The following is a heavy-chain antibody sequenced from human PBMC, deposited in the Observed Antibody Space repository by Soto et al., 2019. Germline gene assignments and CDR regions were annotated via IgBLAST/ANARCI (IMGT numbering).Heavy chain of an antibody. CDR3: ASGDCSSTSCYGGWFDP. J-gene: IGHJ5*02. V-gene: IGHV3-74*01. Sequence: EVQLVESGGGLVQPGGSLRLSCAASGFTFSSYWMQWVHQAPGKGLVWVSRINSDGSSTSYADSVKGRFTISRDNAKNTLYLQMNSLRAEDTAVYYCASGDCSSTSCYGGWFDPWGQGTLVTVSS. CDR2: INSDGSST. CDR1: GFTFSSYW. D-gene: IGHD2-2*01.